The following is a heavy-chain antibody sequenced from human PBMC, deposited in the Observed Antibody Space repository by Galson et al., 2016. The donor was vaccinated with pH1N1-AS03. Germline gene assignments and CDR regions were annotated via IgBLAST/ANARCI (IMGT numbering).Heavy chain of an antibody. J-gene: IGHJ5*02. D-gene: IGHD3-3*01. Sequence: SLRLSCAASGFTFSIYAMHWVRQAPGKGLEWVSGGGGVDGSLWYAESVKGRFTVSRDNSKGTLDLQMNSLRADDTAVYYCARGSGSPHWFDPWGQGTLVTVSS. V-gene: IGHV3-23*01. CDR2: GGGVDGSL. CDR3: ARGSGSPHWFDP. CDR1: GFTFSIYA.